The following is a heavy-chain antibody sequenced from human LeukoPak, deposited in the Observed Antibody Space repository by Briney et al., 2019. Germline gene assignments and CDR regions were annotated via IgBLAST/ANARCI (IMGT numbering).Heavy chain of an antibody. J-gene: IGHJ6*02. CDR2: ISGSGDAT. CDR3: ARWVLTGYGYYGMDV. V-gene: IGHV3-23*01. Sequence: GGSLRLSCGASGFTFSNYGMSWVRHTPGKGLEWVSAISGSGDATFYADSVQGRFTISRDNSNNTLYLQMNSLRAEDTAVYYCARWVLTGYGYYGMDVWGQGTTVTVSS. D-gene: IGHD3-9*01. CDR1: GFTFSNYG.